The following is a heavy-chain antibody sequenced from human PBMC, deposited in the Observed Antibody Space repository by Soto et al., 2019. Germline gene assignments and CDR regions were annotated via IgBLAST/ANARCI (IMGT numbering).Heavy chain of an antibody. D-gene: IGHD5-12*01. CDR2: ISSSGSTI. CDR1: GFTSSTYS. Sequence: GGSLRLSCAASGFTSSTYSMNWVRQAPGEGLEWVSYISSSGSTIYYADSVKGRFTISRDNSKNTLYLQMNSLRAEDTAVYYCAKDNHIVATALFDYWGQGTLVTVSS. J-gene: IGHJ4*02. V-gene: IGHV3-48*01. CDR3: AKDNHIVATALFDY.